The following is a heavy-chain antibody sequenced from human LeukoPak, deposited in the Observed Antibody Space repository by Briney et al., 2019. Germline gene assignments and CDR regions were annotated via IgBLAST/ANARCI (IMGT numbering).Heavy chain of an antibody. V-gene: IGHV4-59*12. J-gene: IGHJ4*02. CDR2: IYYTGST. D-gene: IGHD3-22*01. CDR3: AGTYYYDSSGEIDY. Sequence: SETLSLTCSVSGGTINNYYWSWIRQPPGKGLEWIAYIYYTGSTNYNPSLKSRVTISVDTSKNQFSLKLSSVTAADTAVYYCAGTYYYDSSGEIDYWGQGTLVTVSS. CDR1: GGTINNYY.